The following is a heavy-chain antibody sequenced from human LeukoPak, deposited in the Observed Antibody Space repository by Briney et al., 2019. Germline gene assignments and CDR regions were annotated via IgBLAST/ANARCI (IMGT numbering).Heavy chain of an antibody. J-gene: IGHJ3*02. CDR3: ARDSTSALDYYDSSGLFAFDI. V-gene: IGHV1-69*13. CDR2: IIPIFGTA. CDR1: GGTFSSYA. Sequence: SVKVSCKASGGTFSSYAISWVRQAPGQGLEWMGGIIPIFGTANYAQKFQGRVTITADESTSTAYMELSSLRSEDTAVYYCARDSTSALDYYDSSGLFAFDIWGQGTMVTVSS. D-gene: IGHD3-22*01.